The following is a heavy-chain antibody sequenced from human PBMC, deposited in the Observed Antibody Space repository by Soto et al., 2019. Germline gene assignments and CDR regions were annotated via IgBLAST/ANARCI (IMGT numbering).Heavy chain of an antibody. Sequence: ASVKVSCKASGYTFTSYGISWVRQAPGQGLEWMGWINAGNGNTKYSQQFQGRVTITRDTSASTAYMQLSSLTSEDTAVYYCARGIAPYYFDYWAQGTLVTVSS. J-gene: IGHJ4*02. D-gene: IGHD6-13*01. CDR2: INAGNGNT. CDR3: ARGIAPYYFDY. CDR1: GYTFTSYG. V-gene: IGHV1-3*01.